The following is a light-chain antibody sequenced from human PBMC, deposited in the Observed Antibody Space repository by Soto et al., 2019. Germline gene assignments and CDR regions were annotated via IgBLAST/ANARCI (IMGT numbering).Light chain of an antibody. CDR1: TSNIRSNA. CDR2: TDN. Sequence: QPVLTQPPSASGTPGQRVTISCSGSTSNIRSNAVNWYQRLPGTAPKVLIYTDNQRPSGVPDRFSGSRSGASASLAISGLQSEDEADYYCASWDDSLKAWVFGGGTQLTVL. CDR3: ASWDDSLKAWV. V-gene: IGLV1-44*01. J-gene: IGLJ3*02.